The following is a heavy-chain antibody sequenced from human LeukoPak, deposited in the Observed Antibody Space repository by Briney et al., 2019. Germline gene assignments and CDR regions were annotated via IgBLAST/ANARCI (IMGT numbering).Heavy chain of an antibody. D-gene: IGHD3-22*01. CDR3: ARGVVTMIVVVIPHYYGMDV. Sequence: SETLSLTCAVYGGSFSGYYWSWIRQPPGKGLEWIGEINHSGSTNYNPSLKSRVTIPVDTSKNQFSLKLSSVTAADTAVYYCARGVVTMIVVVIPHYYGMDVWGQGTTVTVSS. V-gene: IGHV4-34*01. CDR1: GGSFSGYY. J-gene: IGHJ6*02. CDR2: INHSGST.